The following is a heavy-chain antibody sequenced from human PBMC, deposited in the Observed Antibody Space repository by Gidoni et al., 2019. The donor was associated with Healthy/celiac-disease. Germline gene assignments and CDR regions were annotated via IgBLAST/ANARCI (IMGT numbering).Heavy chain of an antibody. J-gene: IGHJ3*02. D-gene: IGHD3-22*01. CDR2: ISGSGGST. Sequence: EVQLLESGGGLVQPGGSLRLSCAASGFTFSSYAMSWVRQAPGQGLEWVSAISGSGGSTYYADSVKGRFTISRDNSKNTLYLQMNSLRAEDTAVYYCAKDTGPYYDSSGYYPGLDAFDIWGQGTMVTVSS. CDR3: AKDTGPYYDSSGYYPGLDAFDI. V-gene: IGHV3-23*01. CDR1: GFTFSSYA.